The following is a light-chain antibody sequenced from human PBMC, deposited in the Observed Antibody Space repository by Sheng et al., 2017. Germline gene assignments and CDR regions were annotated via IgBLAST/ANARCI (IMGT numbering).Light chain of an antibody. CDR3: QTYNGVPYT. CDR1: QATNNY. Sequence: DIQMTQSPSSLSASVGDRVTITCRASQATNNYLAWYQQRPGKVPKLLIYAASTLQSGVPSRFSGGGSGTDFTLTISSLQPEDVATYYCQTYNGVPYTFGQGTKVEI. J-gene: IGKJ2*01. V-gene: IGKV1-27*01. CDR2: AAS.